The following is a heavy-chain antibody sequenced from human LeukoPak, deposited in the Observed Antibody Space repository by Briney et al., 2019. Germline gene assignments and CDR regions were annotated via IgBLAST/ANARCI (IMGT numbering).Heavy chain of an antibody. D-gene: IGHD3-3*01. CDR2: INPNSGGT. Sequence: ASVKVSCKASGYTFTGYYMHWVRQAPGQGLEWMGWINPNSGGTNYAQKFQGRVTMTRDTSISTAYMGLSRLRSDDTAVYYCARDRLRVLRFLEWARMDVWGQGTTVTVSS. V-gene: IGHV1-2*02. CDR3: ARDRLRVLRFLEWARMDV. J-gene: IGHJ6*02. CDR1: GYTFTGYY.